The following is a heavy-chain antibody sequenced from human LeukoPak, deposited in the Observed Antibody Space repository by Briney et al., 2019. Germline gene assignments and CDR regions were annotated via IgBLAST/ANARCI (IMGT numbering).Heavy chain of an antibody. J-gene: IGHJ4*02. CDR1: GGSINNYH. Sequence: SETLSLTCTVSGGSINNYHWNWIRQPAGKGLEWIGHIYTSGSTDYNPSLKSRVTISQDKSKDQFSLELTSLTAADTAVYYCARALHSSSNRWGQGTLVTVSS. D-gene: IGHD6-13*01. CDR3: ARALHSSSNR. CDR2: IYTSGST. V-gene: IGHV4-4*07.